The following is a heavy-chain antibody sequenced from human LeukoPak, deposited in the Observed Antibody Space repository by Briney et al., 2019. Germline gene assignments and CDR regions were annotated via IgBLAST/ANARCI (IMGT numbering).Heavy chain of an antibody. D-gene: IGHD1-26*01. Sequence: GGSLRLSCAASGFTFSTFWMHWVRQVPGKGLVWVSRINSDGSTTNYADSVKGRFTISRDNAKNTVYLQMNSLRAEDTAVYYCAKETGRWELEWGQGTLVTVSS. CDR3: AKETGRWELE. CDR2: INSDGSTT. J-gene: IGHJ4*02. CDR1: GFTFSTFW. V-gene: IGHV3-74*01.